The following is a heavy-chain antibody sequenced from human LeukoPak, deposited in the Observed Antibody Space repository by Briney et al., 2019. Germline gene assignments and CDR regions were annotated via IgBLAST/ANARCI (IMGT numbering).Heavy chain of an antibody. CDR1: GFTFSSYW. CDR3: ARGGDNYDFWSGYYMVFDY. CDR2: INTDGSST. J-gene: IGHJ4*02. V-gene: IGHV3-74*01. D-gene: IGHD3-3*01. Sequence: PGGSLRLSCAASGFTFSSYWMHWVRQAPGKGLVWVSRINTDGSSTSYADSVKGRFTISRDNAKNTLYLQMNSLRAEDTAVYYCARGGDNYDFWSGYYMVFDYWGQGTLVTVSS.